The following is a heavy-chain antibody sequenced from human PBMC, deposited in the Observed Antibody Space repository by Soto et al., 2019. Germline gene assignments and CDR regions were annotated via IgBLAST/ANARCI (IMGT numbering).Heavy chain of an antibody. V-gene: IGHV1-18*04. CDR3: AREMATIPSNWFDP. J-gene: IGHJ5*02. CDR1: GYTFTCYG. D-gene: IGHD5-12*01. Sequence: ASVKVSCKASGYTFTCYGISWVRQAPGQGLEWMGWISAYNGNTNYAQKLQGRVTMTTDTSTSTAYMELRSLRSDDTAVYYCAREMATIPSNWFDPWGQGTLVTVSS. CDR2: ISAYNGNT.